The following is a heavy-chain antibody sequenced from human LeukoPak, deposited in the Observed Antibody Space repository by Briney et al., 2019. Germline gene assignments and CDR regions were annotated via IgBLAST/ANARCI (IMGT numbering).Heavy chain of an antibody. CDR3: ARLIAAAGIYYFDY. Sequence: GGSLRLSCAASGFTFNIYSMNWVRQAPGKGLEWVSYISSSSNTIYYAESVKGRFTISRDNAKNSLYLQMNSLRGEDTAVYYCARLIAAAGIYYFDYWGQGTLVTVSS. V-gene: IGHV3-48*04. D-gene: IGHD6-13*01. CDR1: GFTFNIYS. J-gene: IGHJ4*02. CDR2: ISSSSNTI.